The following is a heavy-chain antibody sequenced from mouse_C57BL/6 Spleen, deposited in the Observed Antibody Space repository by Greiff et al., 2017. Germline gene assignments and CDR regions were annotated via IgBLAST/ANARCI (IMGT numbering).Heavy chain of an antibody. CDR3: ERYCGSSYNYAMDY. V-gene: IGHV1-42*01. J-gene: IGHJ4*01. CDR2: INPSTGGT. CDR1: GYSFTGYY. D-gene: IGHD1-1*01. Sequence: VQLKQSGPELVKPGASVKLSCKASGYSFTGYYMNWVKQSPEKSLEWIGEINPSTGGTTYNQKFKAKATLTVDKSSSTAYMQLKSLTSEYSAVYYCERYCGSSYNYAMDYWGQGTSVTVSS.